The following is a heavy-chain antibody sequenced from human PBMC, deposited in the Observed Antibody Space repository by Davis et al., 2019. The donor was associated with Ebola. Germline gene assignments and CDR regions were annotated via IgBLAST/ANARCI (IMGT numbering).Heavy chain of an antibody. V-gene: IGHV4-59*12. CDR2: IYYSGST. J-gene: IGHJ4*02. Sequence: PSETLSLTCTVSGGSISSYYWSWIRQPPGKGLEWIGYIYYSGSTNYNPSLKSRVTISVDTSKNQFSLKLSSVSAADTAVYYCARDSSSWYGHRGYFDYWGQGTLVTVSS. CDR1: GGSISSYY. D-gene: IGHD6-13*01. CDR3: ARDSSSWYGHRGYFDY.